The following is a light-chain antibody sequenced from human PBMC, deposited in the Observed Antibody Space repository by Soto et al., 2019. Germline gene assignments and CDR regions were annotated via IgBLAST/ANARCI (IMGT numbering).Light chain of an antibody. CDR2: DVS. CDR1: SSDVGDSNH. J-gene: IGLJ3*02. Sequence: QSALTQPASVSGSAGQSITISCSGTSSDVGDSNHVSWYQQYPGKAPKLMIYDVSNRPSWVSNRFSASKSGNTASLTISGLQAEDEADYYCTSYTTSSTLVFGGGTKLTVL. V-gene: IGLV2-14*03. CDR3: TSYTTSSTLV.